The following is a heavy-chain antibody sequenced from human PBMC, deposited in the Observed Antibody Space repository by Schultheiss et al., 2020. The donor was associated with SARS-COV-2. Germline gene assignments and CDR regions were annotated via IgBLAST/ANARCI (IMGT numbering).Heavy chain of an antibody. Sequence: SGPTLVKPTQTLTLTCTFSGFSLSTSGVGVSWIRQPPGKALEWLALIDWDDDKRYNPSLKSRLTINKDTSKNQVVLTMTNMDHVDTATYYCARMIGIAAAGLSNWFDPWGQGTLVTVSS. CDR2: IDWDDDK. D-gene: IGHD6-13*01. CDR1: GFSLSTSGVG. J-gene: IGHJ5*01. V-gene: IGHV2-5*02. CDR3: ARMIGIAAAGLSNWFDP.